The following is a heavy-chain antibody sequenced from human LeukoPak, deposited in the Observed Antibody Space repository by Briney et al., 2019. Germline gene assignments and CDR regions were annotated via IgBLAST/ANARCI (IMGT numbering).Heavy chain of an antibody. CDR2: IYYSGST. J-gene: IGHJ5*02. Sequence: SETLSLTCTVSGGSISSYYWSWIRQPPGMGLDWIGSIYYSGSTNYNPSLKSRVTISVDTSKNQFSLKLTSVTAADTAVYYCARVRFGYGGFDPWGQGTLVTVSS. CDR3: ARVRFGYGGFDP. V-gene: IGHV4-59*01. D-gene: IGHD3-16*01. CDR1: GGSISSYY.